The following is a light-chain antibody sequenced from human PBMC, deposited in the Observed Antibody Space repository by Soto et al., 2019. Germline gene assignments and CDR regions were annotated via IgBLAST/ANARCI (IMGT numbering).Light chain of an antibody. CDR3: EQPRRYPMS. J-gene: IGKJ5*01. CDR2: KAS. V-gene: IGKV1-5*01. CDR1: QSLTKW. Sequence: IERSPSPSTLSAYVGDRVNITCLASQSLTKWLAWYQQVPGNVPKLLIYKASTLESGVPSRFSGSGSGTEFTLTLHSLHSEDFAPSFCEQPRRYPMSVAQGTRLEIK.